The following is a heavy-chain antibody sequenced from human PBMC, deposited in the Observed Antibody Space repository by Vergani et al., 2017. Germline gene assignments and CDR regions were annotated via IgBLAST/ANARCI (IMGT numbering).Heavy chain of an antibody. V-gene: IGHV1-8*01. Sequence: QVQLVQSGAEVKKPGASVKVSCKASGYTFTSYDINWVRQATGQGLEWMGWMNPNSGNTGYAQKFQGRVTMTRNTSISTAYMELSSLRSEDTAVYYCARRYCSSTSCPRDYYYMDVWGKGTTVTVSS. J-gene: IGHJ6*03. CDR3: ARRYCSSTSCPRDYYYMDV. D-gene: IGHD2-2*01. CDR2: MNPNSGNT. CDR1: GYTFTSYD.